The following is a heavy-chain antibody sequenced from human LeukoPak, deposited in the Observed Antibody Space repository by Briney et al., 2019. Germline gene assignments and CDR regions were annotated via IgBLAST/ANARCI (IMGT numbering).Heavy chain of an antibody. Sequence: SVKVSCKASGGTFSSYAISWVRQAPGQGLEWMGRIIPILGIANYAQKFQGRVTITADKSTSTAYMELSSLRSEDTAVYYCARALPPLAAAGFDAFDIWGQGTMVTVSS. D-gene: IGHD6-13*01. CDR2: IIPILGIA. V-gene: IGHV1-69*04. CDR1: GGTFSSYA. J-gene: IGHJ3*02. CDR3: ARALPPLAAAGFDAFDI.